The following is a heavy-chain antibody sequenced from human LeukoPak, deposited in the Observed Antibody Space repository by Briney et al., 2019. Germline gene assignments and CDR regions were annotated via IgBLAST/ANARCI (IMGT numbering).Heavy chain of an antibody. Sequence: GGSLRLSCAASGFTFSGSAMHWVRQASGKGLEWVGRIRSKANSYATAYAASVKDRFTISRDDSKNTAYLQMNSLKTEDTAVYYCTRLSSGWSYYFDYWGQGTLVTVSS. V-gene: IGHV3-73*01. CDR1: GFTFSGSA. CDR3: TRLSSGWSYYFDY. J-gene: IGHJ4*02. CDR2: IRSKANSYAT. D-gene: IGHD6-19*01.